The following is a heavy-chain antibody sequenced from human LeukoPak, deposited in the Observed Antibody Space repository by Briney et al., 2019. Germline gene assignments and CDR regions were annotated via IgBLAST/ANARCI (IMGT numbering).Heavy chain of an antibody. CDR1: GFTFTAYY. CDR3: ARDNSLFGAFDI. J-gene: IGHJ3*02. V-gene: IGHV3-11*01. D-gene: IGHD3-16*01. Sequence: GGSLRLSCAASGFTFTAYYMSWLRQAPGKGLEWLSYISSTTTTIYYADSVKGRFTISRDNAKKSLYLQMNSLRAEDMAVYYCARDNSLFGAFDIWGQGTMVTVSS. CDR2: ISSTTTTI.